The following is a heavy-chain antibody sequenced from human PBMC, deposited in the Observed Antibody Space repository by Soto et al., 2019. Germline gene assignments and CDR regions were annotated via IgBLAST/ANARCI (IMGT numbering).Heavy chain of an antibody. CDR2: IDWDDDK. CDR3: ARIMTASGYYGMDV. Sequence: SGPTLVNPTHTPTLTCTFSGFSLSTSGMCVSWIRQPPGKALEWLALIDWDDDKYYSTSLKTRLTISKDTSKNQVVLTMTNMDPVDTATYYCARIMTASGYYGMDVWGQGTTVTVSS. D-gene: IGHD2-21*02. CDR1: GFSLSTSGMC. J-gene: IGHJ6*02. V-gene: IGHV2-70*01.